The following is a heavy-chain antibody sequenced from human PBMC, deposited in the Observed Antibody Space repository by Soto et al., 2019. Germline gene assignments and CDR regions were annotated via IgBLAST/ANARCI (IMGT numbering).Heavy chain of an antibody. J-gene: IGHJ6*02. CDR3: ARDLSMTYYRGADV. Sequence: SETLSLTCTVSGGSISGFYWTWIRQPAGKGLEWIGYIHTRGNTKYNPSLNSRVTMSVDTSKNQFFLKLNSVTAADTAVYYCARDLSMTYYRGADVWGQGTTVTVSS. CDR1: GGSISGFY. V-gene: IGHV4-4*07. CDR2: IHTRGNT. D-gene: IGHD2-21*01.